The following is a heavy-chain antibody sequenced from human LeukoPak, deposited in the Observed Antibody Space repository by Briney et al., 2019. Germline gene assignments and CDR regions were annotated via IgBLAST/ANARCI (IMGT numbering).Heavy chain of an antibody. J-gene: IGHJ4*02. CDR2: ISDTGATT. V-gene: IGHV3-23*01. Sequence: GGSLRLSCAGSGFTFSSYDMSWVRQAPGKGLEWVSAISDTGATTYDADSVKGRFTISRDNSRSTLYLQMNSLRAEDTALYYCAKDTSIGRYCTNGVCSPFDYWGQGTLVTVSS. CDR3: AKDTSIGRYCTNGVCSPFDY. D-gene: IGHD2-8*01. CDR1: GFTFSSYD.